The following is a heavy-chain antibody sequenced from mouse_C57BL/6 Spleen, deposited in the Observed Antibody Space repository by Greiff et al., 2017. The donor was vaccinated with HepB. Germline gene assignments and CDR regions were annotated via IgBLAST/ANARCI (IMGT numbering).Heavy chain of an antibody. CDR3: ASRGATGAMDY. CDR2: ISDGGSYT. V-gene: IGHV5-4*03. D-gene: IGHD6-1*01. Sequence: EVKLMESGGGLVKPGGSLKLSCAASGFTFSSYAMSWVRQTPEKRLEWVATISDGGSYTYYPDNVKGRFTISRDNAKNNLYLQMSHLKSEDTAMYYCASRGATGAMDYWGQGTSVTVSS. J-gene: IGHJ4*01. CDR1: GFTFSSYA.